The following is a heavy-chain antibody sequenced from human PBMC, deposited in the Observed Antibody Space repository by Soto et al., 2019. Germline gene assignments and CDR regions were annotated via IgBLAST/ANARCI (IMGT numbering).Heavy chain of an antibody. CDR2: IYHSGST. J-gene: IGHJ4*02. CDR3: ARVDRYYDFWSGYFDY. CDR1: GGSISSSSYY. D-gene: IGHD3-3*01. V-gene: IGHV4-39*07. Sequence: SETLSLTCTVSGGSISSSSYYWGWIRQPPGKGLEWIGEIYHSGSTNYNPSLKSRVTISVDKSKNQFSLKLSSVTAADTAVYYCARVDRYYDFWSGYFDYWGQGTLVTVSS.